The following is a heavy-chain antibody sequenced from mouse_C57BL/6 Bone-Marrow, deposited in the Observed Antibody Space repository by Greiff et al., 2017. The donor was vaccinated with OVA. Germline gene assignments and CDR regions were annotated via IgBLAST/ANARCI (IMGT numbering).Heavy chain of an antibody. CDR1: GYTFTDYY. CDR2: INPYNGGT. V-gene: IGHV1-19*01. D-gene: IGHD1-1*01. J-gene: IGHJ3*01. Sequence: VQLQQSGPVLVKPGASVKMSCKASGYTFTDYYMNWVKQSHGKSLEWIGVINPYNGGTSYNQKFKGKATLTVDKSSSTAYMELNSLTSEDSAVYYCARGYYYGSSRFAYWGKGTLVTVSA. CDR3: ARGYYYGSSRFAY.